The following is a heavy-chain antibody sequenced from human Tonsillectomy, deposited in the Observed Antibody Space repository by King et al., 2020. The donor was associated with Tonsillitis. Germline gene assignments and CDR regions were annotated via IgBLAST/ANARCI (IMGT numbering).Heavy chain of an antibody. D-gene: IGHD3-10*01. CDR3: AKGMHYGSGSRNLRVYGMDV. Sequence: VQLVESGGGVVQPGRSVRLSCAASGFTFSRYGMHWVRQAPGKGLEWLAVMSYDGSKKYSADSVKGRFTISRDNSKNTLYLQMNSLRVEDTAVYYCAKGMHYGSGSRNLRVYGMDVWGQGTTVTVSS. CDR2: MSYDGSKK. J-gene: IGHJ6*02. CDR1: GFTFSRYG. V-gene: IGHV3-30*18.